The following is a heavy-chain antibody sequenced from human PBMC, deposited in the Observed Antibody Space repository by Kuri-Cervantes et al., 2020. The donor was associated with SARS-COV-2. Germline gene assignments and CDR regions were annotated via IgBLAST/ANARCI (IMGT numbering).Heavy chain of an antibody. V-gene: IGHV3-7*05. Sequence: GESLKISCAASGFTFSSYAMSWVRQAPGKGLVWVVNIKQDGSEKYYVDSVKGRFTISRDNAKNSLYLQMNSLRAEDTAVYYCARGLGTADAFDIWGQGTMVTVSS. J-gene: IGHJ3*02. CDR2: IKQDGSEK. CDR3: ARGLGTADAFDI. D-gene: IGHD1-1*01. CDR1: GFTFSSYA.